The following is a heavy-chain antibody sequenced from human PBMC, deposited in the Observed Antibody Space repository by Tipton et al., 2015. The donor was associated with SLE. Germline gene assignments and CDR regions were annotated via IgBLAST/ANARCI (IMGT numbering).Heavy chain of an antibody. V-gene: IGHV4-61*02. CDR3: ARRADDYSTWCDP. CDR1: GGSIRSGSYY. CDR2: IYSSGST. Sequence: TLSLTCTVSGGSIRSGSYYWNWIRQSAGKGLEWIGRIYSSGSTKNNPSLKSRVTISVDTSTNQFSLELSSMTAADTAVYYCARRADDYSTWCDPWGQGTPVSVSS. J-gene: IGHJ5*02. D-gene: IGHD2-21*01.